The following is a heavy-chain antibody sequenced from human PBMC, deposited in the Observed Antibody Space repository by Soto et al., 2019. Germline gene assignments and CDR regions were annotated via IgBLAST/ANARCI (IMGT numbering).Heavy chain of an antibody. CDR2: IYYRGST. Sequence: SETLSLTCTVSGGSISSHYWSWVRQAPGKGLEWIGHIYYRGSTTYNPSLRSRSTISVDTSNNQFSLKLHSVTTADTAVYYCARDGREASGMDVWGQGTKVTVSS. J-gene: IGHJ6*02. V-gene: IGHV4-59*11. CDR3: ARDGREASGMDV. D-gene: IGHD1-26*01. CDR1: GGSISSHY.